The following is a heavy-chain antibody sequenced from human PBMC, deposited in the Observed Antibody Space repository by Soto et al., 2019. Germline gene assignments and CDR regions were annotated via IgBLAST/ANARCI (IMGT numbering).Heavy chain of an antibody. J-gene: IGHJ6*02. V-gene: IGHV3-13*05. Sequence: VQLVESGGGLVQPGGSLRLSCEASGFTFRNYDMHWVRQGTGKGLEWVSGISAAGDPDYADSVEGRFPISRENAQDSFFLQMNSLGVGDTAVYYCARTDRDFYGLDVWGQGTTVIVSS. CDR3: ARTDRDFYGLDV. CDR1: GFTFRNYD. CDR2: ISAAGDP.